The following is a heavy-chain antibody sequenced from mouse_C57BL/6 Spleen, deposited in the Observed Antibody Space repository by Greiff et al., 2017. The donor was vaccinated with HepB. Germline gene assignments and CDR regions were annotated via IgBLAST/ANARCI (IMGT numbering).Heavy chain of an antibody. CDR2: IDPSDSYT. CDR3: ARVHYGYDDYAMDY. CDR1: GYTFTSYW. J-gene: IGHJ4*01. Sequence: QVQLQQPGAELVMPGASVKLSCKASGYTFTSYWMHWVKQRPGQGLEWIGEIDPSDSYTNYNQKFKGKSTLTVDKSSSTAYMQLSSLTSEDSAVYYCARVHYGYDDYAMDYWGQGTSVTVSS. D-gene: IGHD2-2*01. V-gene: IGHV1-69*01.